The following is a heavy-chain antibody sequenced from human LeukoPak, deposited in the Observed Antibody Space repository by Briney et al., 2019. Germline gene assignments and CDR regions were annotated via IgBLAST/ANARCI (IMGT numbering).Heavy chain of an antibody. Sequence: GGSLRLSCAASGFTFSTYRMNWVRQAPGKGLEWVSSLSSSSTINSYIYYADSVEGRFTISRDNAKNSLYLQMNSLRVEDTAVYYCASNINFYDSSGYSYYFDYWGQGALVTVSS. J-gene: IGHJ4*02. V-gene: IGHV3-21*06. CDR3: ASNINFYDSSGYSYYFDY. CDR2: LSSSSTINSYI. CDR1: GFTFSTYR. D-gene: IGHD3-22*01.